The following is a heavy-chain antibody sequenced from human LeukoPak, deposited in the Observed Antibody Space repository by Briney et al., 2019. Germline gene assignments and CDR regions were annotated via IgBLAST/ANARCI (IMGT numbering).Heavy chain of an antibody. CDR2: IYYSGST. V-gene: IGHV4-59*01. D-gene: IGHD3-9*01. CDR1: GGSISGYY. CDR3: ARARYVNSFYAFDI. Sequence: SETLSLTCTVSGGSISGYYWSWIRQPPGKGLEWIGYIYYSGSTNYNPSLKSRVTMSVDTSKNQFSMKLSSVTTADTAVYYCARARYVNSFYAFDIWGQGTLVTVSS. J-gene: IGHJ3*02.